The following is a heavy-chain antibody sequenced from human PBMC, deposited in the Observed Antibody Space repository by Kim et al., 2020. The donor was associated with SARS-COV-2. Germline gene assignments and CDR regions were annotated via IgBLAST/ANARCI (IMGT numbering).Heavy chain of an antibody. Sequence: KGRFTISRDNSKNTLYLQRNSLRAEDTAVYYCAKPRRVGATRYYYYGMDVWGQGTTVTVSS. V-gene: IGHV3-30*02. CDR3: AKPRRVGATRYYYYGMDV. J-gene: IGHJ6*02. D-gene: IGHD1-26*01.